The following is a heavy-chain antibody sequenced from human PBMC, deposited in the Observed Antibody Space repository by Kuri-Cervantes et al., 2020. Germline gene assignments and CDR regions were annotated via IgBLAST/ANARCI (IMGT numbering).Heavy chain of an antibody. CDR3: ARGGYSGYDFFGVLEGDGMDV. D-gene: IGHD5-12*01. J-gene: IGHJ6*02. CDR2: ISSSSSYI. Sequence: GESLKISCAASGFTFSSYSMNWVRQAPGKGLEWVSSISSSSSYIYYADSVKGRFTISRDNAKNSLYLQMNSLRAEDTAVYYCARGGYSGYDFFGVLEGDGMDVWGQGTTVTVSS. CDR1: GFTFSSYS. V-gene: IGHV3-21*01.